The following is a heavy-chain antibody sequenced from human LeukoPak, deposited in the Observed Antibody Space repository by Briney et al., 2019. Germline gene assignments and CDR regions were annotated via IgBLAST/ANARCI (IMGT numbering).Heavy chain of an antibody. CDR1: GFTFSSYA. J-gene: IGHJ6*03. CDR3: ANGNRCTSPNCLGYYYFYMDV. Sequence: PGGSLRLSCAASGFTFSSYAMNWVRQAPGRGLDGVSGFSGSGGTTYYADSVEGSFTISRDNSKNTLYLQMNSLRAEDTAVYYCANGNRCTSPNCLGYYYFYMDVWGKGTTVTVSS. V-gene: IGHV3-23*01. CDR2: FSGSGGTT. D-gene: IGHD2-8*01.